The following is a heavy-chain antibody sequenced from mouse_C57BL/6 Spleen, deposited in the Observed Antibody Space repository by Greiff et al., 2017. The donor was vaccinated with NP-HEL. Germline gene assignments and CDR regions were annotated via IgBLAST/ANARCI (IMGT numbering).Heavy chain of an antibody. CDR3: ARIGKTYYSNYFDY. CDR2: ISSGSSTI. D-gene: IGHD2-5*01. J-gene: IGHJ2*01. Sequence: DVHLVESGGGLVKPGGSLKLSCAASGFTFSDYGMHWVRQAPEKGLEWVAYISSGSSTIYYADTVKGRFTISRDNAKNTLFLQMTSLRSEDTAMYYCARIGKTYYSNYFDYWGQGTTLTVSS. V-gene: IGHV5-17*01. CDR1: GFTFSDYG.